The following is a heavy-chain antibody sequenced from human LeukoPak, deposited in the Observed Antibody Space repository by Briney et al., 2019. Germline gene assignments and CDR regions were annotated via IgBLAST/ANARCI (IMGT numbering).Heavy chain of an antibody. V-gene: IGHV3-7*01. D-gene: IGHD6-13*01. J-gene: IGHJ5*02. CDR1: GFTFSTYW. Sequence: LPGGSLRLSCAASGFTFSTYWMSWVRQAPGKGLEWVVNIKQDGSEKYYVDSVKGRFTISRDNAKNSLYLQMNSLRVEDTAVYYCAREGGAQYISSADWFDPWGQGTLVTVSS. CDR2: IKQDGSEK. CDR3: AREGGAQYISSADWFDP.